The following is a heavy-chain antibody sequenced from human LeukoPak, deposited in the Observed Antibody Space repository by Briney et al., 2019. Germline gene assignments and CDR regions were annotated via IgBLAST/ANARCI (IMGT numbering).Heavy chain of an antibody. V-gene: IGHV4-30-2*01. CDR1: GGSMSSGDTGGYS. J-gene: IGHJ4*02. Sequence: SETLSLTCAVSGGSMSSGDTGGYSWSWIRQPPGGGLEWIGYIYHSGSTYHNPSLKSRVTISVDRSKNQFSLKLKSVTAADAAVYYCASSSSADFDYWGQGVLVTVSS. D-gene: IGHD6-13*01. CDR2: IYHSGST. CDR3: ASSSSADFDY.